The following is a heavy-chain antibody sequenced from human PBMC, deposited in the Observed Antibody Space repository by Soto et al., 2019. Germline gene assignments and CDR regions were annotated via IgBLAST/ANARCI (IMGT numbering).Heavy chain of an antibody. CDR1: GFTFSSYA. Sequence: EVQLLESGGGLVQPGGSLRLSCAASGFTFSSYAMSWVRRAPGKGLEWVSAISGSARSTKYADSVKGRFTISRDNYKNTTFLKMSIKRAEDTAVYYCAKDVHYDIVTGIEYFHHWGQGTLVTVSS. V-gene: IGHV3-23*01. CDR3: AKDVHYDIVTGIEYFHH. D-gene: IGHD3-9*01. J-gene: IGHJ1*01. CDR2: ISGSARST.